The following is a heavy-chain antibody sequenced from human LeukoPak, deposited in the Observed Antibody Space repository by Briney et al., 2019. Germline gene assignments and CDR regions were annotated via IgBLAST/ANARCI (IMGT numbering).Heavy chain of an antibody. CDR2: ISSSSSYI. V-gene: IGHV3-21*01. CDR1: GFTFSGYT. CDR3: ASWATLGY. Sequence: GGSLRLSCAASGFTFSGYTMTWVRQAPGKGLEWVSSISSSSSYIYYADSVKGRFTISRDNAKNSLYLQMNSLRAEDTAVYYCASWATLGYWGQGTLVTVSS. J-gene: IGHJ4*02. D-gene: IGHD5-12*01.